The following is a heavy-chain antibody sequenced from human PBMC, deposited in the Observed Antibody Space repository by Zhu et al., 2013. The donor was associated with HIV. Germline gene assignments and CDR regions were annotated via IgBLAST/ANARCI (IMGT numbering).Heavy chain of an antibody. CDR1: GYIFNRYG. D-gene: IGHD2-2*01. J-gene: IGHJ4*02. CDR3: ARGDFVVVPATSYFLDH. Sequence: QVQLVQSGAEVKKPGASLKVSCKASGYIFNRYGINWVRQAPGQGLEWMGWINAYNGNTNYAQKLQGRVIMTADTSSNTAYMELRSLRSDDTAVYYCARGDFVVVPATSYFLDHWGQGTLVTVSS. V-gene: IGHV1-18*01. CDR2: INAYNGNT.